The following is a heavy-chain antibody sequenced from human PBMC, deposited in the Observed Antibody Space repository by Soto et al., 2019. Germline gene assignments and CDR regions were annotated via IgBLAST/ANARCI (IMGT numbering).Heavy chain of an antibody. Sequence: GGSLRLSCAASGFTFSSYAMSWVRQAPGKGLEWVSAISGSGGSTYYADSVKGRFTISRDNSKNTLYLQMNSLRAEDTAVYYCAKKSSSWEDYYYYYMDVWGKGTTVTVSS. CDR3: AKKSSSWEDYYYYYMDV. CDR1: GFTFSSYA. V-gene: IGHV3-23*01. CDR2: ISGSGGST. J-gene: IGHJ6*03. D-gene: IGHD6-13*01.